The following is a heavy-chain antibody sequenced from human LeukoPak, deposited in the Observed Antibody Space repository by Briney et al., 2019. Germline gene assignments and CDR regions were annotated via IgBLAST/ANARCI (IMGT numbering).Heavy chain of an antibody. CDR3: ARIAAAGNWFDP. D-gene: IGHD6-25*01. J-gene: IGHJ5*02. V-gene: IGHV4-59*12. CDR2: VYYTGST. Sequence: PSETLSLTCTVSGGSISSYYWSWVRHPPGKGLEWIGFVYYTGSTNYSPSLKSRVTISVDTSKNQFSLKLRSVTAADTAVYYCARIAAAGNWFDPWGQGTLVTVSS. CDR1: GGSISSYY.